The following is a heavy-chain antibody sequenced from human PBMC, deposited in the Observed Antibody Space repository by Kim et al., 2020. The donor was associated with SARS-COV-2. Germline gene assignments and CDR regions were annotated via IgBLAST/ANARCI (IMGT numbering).Heavy chain of an antibody. Sequence: TYDPAFTERFVFAVDTSANTAYLQISRLKAEDTAVYYCAREAYRGYDFESWGQGTLVTVSS. CDR3: AREAYRGYDFES. J-gene: IGHJ4*02. D-gene: IGHD5-12*01. V-gene: IGHV7-4-1*02.